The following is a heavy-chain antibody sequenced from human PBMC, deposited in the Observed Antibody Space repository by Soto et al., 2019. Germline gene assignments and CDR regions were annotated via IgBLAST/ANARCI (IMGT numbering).Heavy chain of an antibody. D-gene: IGHD4-17*01. CDR3: AGEST. J-gene: IGHJ1*01. CDR1: GGSISSGGYY. V-gene: IGHV4-31*03. Sequence: QVQLQESGPGLVKPSQTLSLTCTVSGGSISSGGYYWSWIRQHPGKGLGWIGYIYYSGSTYYNPSLKRRVTISVDTSKNPFSLKMVSVTAADPAWYYCAGESTGGQGALVTVSS. CDR2: IYYSGST.